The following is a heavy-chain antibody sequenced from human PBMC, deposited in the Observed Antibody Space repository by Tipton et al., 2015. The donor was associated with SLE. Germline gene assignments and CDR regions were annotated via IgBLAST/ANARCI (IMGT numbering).Heavy chain of an antibody. Sequence: TLSLTCTVSGASISSGSYYWSWVRQPAGKGLEWIGEINHSGSTNYNPSLKSRVTISVDTSKNQFSLKLSSVTAADTAVYYCARRSKFYYYDSSGYYYWGQGTLVTVSS. D-gene: IGHD3-22*01. J-gene: IGHJ4*02. CDR2: INHSGST. CDR3: ARRSKFYYYDSSGYYY. CDR1: GASISSGSYY. V-gene: IGHV4-61*09.